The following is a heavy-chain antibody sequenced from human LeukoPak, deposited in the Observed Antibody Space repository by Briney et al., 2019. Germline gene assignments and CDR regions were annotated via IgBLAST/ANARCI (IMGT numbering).Heavy chain of an antibody. V-gene: IGHV1-18*01. Sequence: ASVKVSCKTSGYTFASYAISWVRQAPGQGLEWMGWISAYSGNTIYAQKFQGRVTITTDTSTTTAYMDLRSLRSEDTAVYYCAREREGADYWGQGTLVTVSS. CDR2: ISAYSGNT. CDR3: AREREGADY. CDR1: GYTFASYA. J-gene: IGHJ4*02. D-gene: IGHD1-26*01.